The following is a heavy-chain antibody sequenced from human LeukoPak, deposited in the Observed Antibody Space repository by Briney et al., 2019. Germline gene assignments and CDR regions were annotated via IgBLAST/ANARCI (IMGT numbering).Heavy chain of an antibody. D-gene: IGHD6-13*01. Sequence: ETLSLTCTVSGGSISSHYWSWIRQPPGKGLEWIGYIYYSGSTNYNPSLKSRVTISVDTSKNQFSLKLSSVTAADTAVYYCAREKEGVYSSSWYVWFDPWGQGTLVTVSS. CDR3: AREKEGVYSSSWYVWFDP. V-gene: IGHV4-59*11. CDR1: GGSISSHY. J-gene: IGHJ5*02. CDR2: IYYSGST.